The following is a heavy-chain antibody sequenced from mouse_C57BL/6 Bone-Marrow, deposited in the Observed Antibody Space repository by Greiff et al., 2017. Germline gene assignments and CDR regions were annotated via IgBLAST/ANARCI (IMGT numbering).Heavy chain of an antibody. V-gene: IGHV1-66*01. J-gene: IGHJ1*03. CDR3: ATSTVVEAWYFDV. CDR1: GYSFTSYY. CDR2: IYPGSGNT. Sequence: VQRVESGPELVKPGASVKISCKASGYSFTSYYIHWVKQRPGQGLEWIGWIYPGSGNTKYNEKFKGKATLTADTSSSTAYMQLSSLTSEDSAVYYCATSTVVEAWYFDVWGTGTTVTVSS. D-gene: IGHD1-1*01.